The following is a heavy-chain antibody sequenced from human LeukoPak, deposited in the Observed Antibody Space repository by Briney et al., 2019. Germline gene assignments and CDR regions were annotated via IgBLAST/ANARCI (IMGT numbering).Heavy chain of an antibody. CDR3: ARGCSPSSTTCYNY. D-gene: IGHD2-2*02. V-gene: IGHV1-18*01. Sequence: ASVKVSCKASGYTFTSYDINWVRQATGQGLEWMGWISPYNGNTNYAQNLQGRVTMTTDTSTSTAYMELRSLRSDDTAVYYCARGCSPSSTTCYNYWGQGTLVTVSS. CDR2: ISPYNGNT. CDR1: GYTFTSYD. J-gene: IGHJ4*02.